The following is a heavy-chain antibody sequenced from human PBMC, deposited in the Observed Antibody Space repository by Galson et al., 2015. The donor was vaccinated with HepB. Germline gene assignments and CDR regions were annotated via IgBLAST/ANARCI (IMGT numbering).Heavy chain of an antibody. CDR2: IKEDGREK. Sequence: SLRLSCAASEFILSMYWMNWVRQAPGKGLEWVASIKEDGREKHYVDSVKGRFTIARDNAKHTLYLQMNSLRAEDTAVYYCARVKRGELYSFHYYGMDVWGRGTTVTVSS. J-gene: IGHJ6*02. CDR1: EFILSMYW. CDR3: ARVKRGELYSFHYYGMDV. V-gene: IGHV3-7*05. D-gene: IGHD3-10*01.